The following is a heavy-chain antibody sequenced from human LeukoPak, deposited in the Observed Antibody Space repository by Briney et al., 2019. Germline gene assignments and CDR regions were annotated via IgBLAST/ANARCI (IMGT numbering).Heavy chain of an antibody. CDR3: AKGGGYEAQYYYYYLDV. Sequence: PGGSLRLSCAASGFTFSSYSMNWVRQAPGKGLEGVSYISSSSSTIYYADSVKGRFTISRDNSKNTLYLQMKSLRAEDTAVYYCAKGGGYEAQYYYYYLDVWGKGTTVTISS. J-gene: IGHJ6*03. CDR1: GFTFSSYS. CDR2: ISSSSSTI. D-gene: IGHD5-12*01. V-gene: IGHV3-48*01.